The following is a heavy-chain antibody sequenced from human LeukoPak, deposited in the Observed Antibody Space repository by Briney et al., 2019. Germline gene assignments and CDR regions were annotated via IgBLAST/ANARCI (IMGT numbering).Heavy chain of an antibody. CDR2: ISYDGSET. Sequence: GGSLRLSCAASEFIFSDYWMTWVRQAPGKGLEWVALISYDGSETYYADSVKGRFTISRDNSKNTLYLQMNSLRAEDTAVYYCAIVPYGDYDVATNYYYGMDVWGKGTTVTVSS. V-gene: IGHV3-30*03. D-gene: IGHD4-17*01. J-gene: IGHJ6*04. CDR3: AIVPYGDYDVATNYYYGMDV. CDR1: EFIFSDYW.